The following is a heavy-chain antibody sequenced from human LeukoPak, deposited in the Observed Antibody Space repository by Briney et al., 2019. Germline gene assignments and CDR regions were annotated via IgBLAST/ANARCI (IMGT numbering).Heavy chain of an antibody. J-gene: IGHJ5*02. D-gene: IGHD2-15*01. CDR1: GFTFSSYA. CDR3: PRDRLPHATRSRWFDP. Sequence: GGSLRLSCAASGFTFSSYAMHWVRQAPGKGLEWVAVISYDGSNKYYADSVKGRFTISRDNSKNTLYLQMNSLRAEDTAVYYCPRDRLPHATRSRWFDPWAREPWSPSPQ. CDR2: ISYDGSNK. V-gene: IGHV3-30*04.